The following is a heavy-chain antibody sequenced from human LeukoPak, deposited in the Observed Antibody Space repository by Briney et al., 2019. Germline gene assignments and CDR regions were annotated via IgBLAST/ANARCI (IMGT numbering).Heavy chain of an antibody. CDR1: GYTFTNYG. CDR3: ARDHSYDTNGHLPRDY. Sequence: GASVKVSCKASGYTFTNYGISWVRQAPGQGLEWMGWISTYGGNTNYAQKLQGRVTMTTDTSTTTAYMELRSLRSNDTAMYYCARDHSYDTNGHLPRDYWGQGTQVAVSS. D-gene: IGHD3-22*01. V-gene: IGHV1-18*01. J-gene: IGHJ4*02. CDR2: ISTYGGNT.